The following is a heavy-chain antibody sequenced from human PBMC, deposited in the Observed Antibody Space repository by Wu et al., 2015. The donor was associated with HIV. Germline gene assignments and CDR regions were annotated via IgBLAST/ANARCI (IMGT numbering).Heavy chain of an antibody. J-gene: IGHJ1*01. D-gene: IGHD1-26*01. CDR3: TKDYGIVGSTLPEYFQH. CDR2: INPNSGGS. CDR1: GYTFTDNY. Sequence: QVQLVQSGAEVKKPGASVKVSCKTSGYTFTDNYIHWVRQAPGQGLEWMGWINPNSGGSKSPQKFQGRVTMTRDTSVSTVYLELTRPKFDDTAIYYCTKDYGIVGSTLPEYFQHWGQGTLVTVSS. V-gene: IGHV1-2*02.